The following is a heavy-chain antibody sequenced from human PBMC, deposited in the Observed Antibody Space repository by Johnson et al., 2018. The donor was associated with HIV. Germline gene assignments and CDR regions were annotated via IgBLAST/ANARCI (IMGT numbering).Heavy chain of an antibody. J-gene: IGHJ3*02. Sequence: QEQLVESGGGVVQPGRSLRLSCAASGFSLSDYAIHWVRQAPVKGLEWVGVMSYDGSKENYADSVKGRFTISRDNSKNTVYLQMNTLRPEDTAVYCCARDRFGSGRPNAFDMWGQGTMVTVSS. D-gene: IGHD3-10*01. V-gene: IGHV3-30-3*01. CDR1: GFSLSDYA. CDR2: MSYDGSKE. CDR3: ARDRFGSGRPNAFDM.